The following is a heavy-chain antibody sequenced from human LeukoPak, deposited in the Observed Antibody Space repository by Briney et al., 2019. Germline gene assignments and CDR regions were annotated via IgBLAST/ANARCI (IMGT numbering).Heavy chain of an antibody. D-gene: IGHD7-27*01. CDR3: ARATSGWGLEEVAFDI. J-gene: IGHJ3*02. Sequence: GGSLRLSCAASGFTFSSYSMNWVRQAPGKGLEWVSSISSSSSYIYYADSVKGRFTISRDNAKNSLYLQMNSLRAEDTAVYYCARATSGWGLEEVAFDIWGQGTMVTVSS. CDR1: GFTFSSYS. CDR2: ISSSSSYI. V-gene: IGHV3-21*01.